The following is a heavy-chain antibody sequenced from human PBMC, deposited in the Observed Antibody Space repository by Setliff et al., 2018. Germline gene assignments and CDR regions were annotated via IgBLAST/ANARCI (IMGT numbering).Heavy chain of an antibody. CDR3: AGRETYYNFWSGYYAY. V-gene: IGHV4-39*07. CDR2: IYYSGST. Sequence: SETLSLTCTVSGGSISSSSYYWGWIRQPPGKGLEWIGSIYYSGSTYYNPSLKSRVTISVDTSKNQFSLKLSSVTAADTAVYYCAGRETYYNFWSGYYAYWGQGTLVTVSS. J-gene: IGHJ4*02. CDR1: GGSISSSSYY. D-gene: IGHD3-3*01.